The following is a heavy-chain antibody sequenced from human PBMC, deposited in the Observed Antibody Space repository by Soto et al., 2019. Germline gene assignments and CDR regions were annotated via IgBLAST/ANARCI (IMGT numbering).Heavy chain of an antibody. D-gene: IGHD2-2*03. CDR3: ARDGSAITYYYYGMDV. Sequence: QVQLVQSGAEVKKPGSSVKVSCKASGGTFSSYAISWVRQAPGQGLEWMGGIIPIFGTANYAQKFQGRVTITADDSTSTAYMELSSLRSEDTAVYYCARDGSAITYYYYGMDVWGQGTTVTVSS. CDR1: GGTFSSYA. V-gene: IGHV1-69*12. CDR2: IIPIFGTA. J-gene: IGHJ6*02.